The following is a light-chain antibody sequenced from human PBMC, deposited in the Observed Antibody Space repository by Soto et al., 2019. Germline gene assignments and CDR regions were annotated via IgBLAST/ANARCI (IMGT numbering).Light chain of an antibody. J-gene: IGKJ2*01. CDR1: QSMSDW. V-gene: IGKV1-5*03. CDR2: KAS. Sequence: DIQMTQSPSTLSASVGDRVTITCRASQSMSDWLAWYQQRSGKAPKLLIYKASSLQSGVPPRFSGSGSGTEFTLTISSLQPDDFATYYCQQYNRFPYTFGQGTKLEIK. CDR3: QQYNRFPYT.